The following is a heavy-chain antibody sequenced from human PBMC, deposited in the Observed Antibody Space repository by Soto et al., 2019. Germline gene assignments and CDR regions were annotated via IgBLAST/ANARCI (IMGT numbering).Heavy chain of an antibody. CDR1: GYTFTSYA. CDR3: ARVAPPDYYGSGSYPAYFDY. V-gene: IGHV1-3*01. CDR2: INAGNGNT. D-gene: IGHD3-10*01. J-gene: IGHJ4*02. Sequence: ASVKVSCKASGYTFTSYAMHWVRQAPGQRLEWMGWINAGNGNTKYSQKFQGRVTITRDTSASTAYIELSSLRSEDTAVYYCARVAPPDYYGSGSYPAYFDYWGQGTLVTVSS.